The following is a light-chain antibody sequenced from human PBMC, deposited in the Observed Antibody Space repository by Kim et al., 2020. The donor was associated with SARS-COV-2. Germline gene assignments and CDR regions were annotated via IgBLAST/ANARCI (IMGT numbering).Light chain of an antibody. CDR2: AAS. CDR1: QGISSW. J-gene: IGKJ5*01. CDR3: QQTDTLPIT. Sequence: ASVGDKVTVTCRASQGISSWLAWYQQKPGKAPQLLIYAASSLQSGVPSRFSGSGFGTDFTLTISSLQPEDFATYYCQQTDTLPITFGQGTRLEIK. V-gene: IGKV1-12*01.